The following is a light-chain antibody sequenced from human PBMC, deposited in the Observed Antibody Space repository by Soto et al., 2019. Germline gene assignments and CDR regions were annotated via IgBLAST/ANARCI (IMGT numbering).Light chain of an antibody. V-gene: IGKV3-20*01. CDR3: HQFGYSPRT. J-gene: IGKJ1*01. Sequence: EIVLTHSPGTLSLSPGETATLSCSASQTVNSDYLAWFQQRPGQAPRLLIFATSRRATDIPDRFSGSGSGTDFTLAIRRLEPEDFAVYYCHQFGYSPRTFGQGTKVDIK. CDR2: ATS. CDR1: QTVNSDY.